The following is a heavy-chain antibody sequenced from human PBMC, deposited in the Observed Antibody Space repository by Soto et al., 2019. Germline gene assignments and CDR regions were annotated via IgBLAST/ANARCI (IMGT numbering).Heavy chain of an antibody. Sequence: PGGSLRLSCAASGFTFSSYSMNWVRQAPGKGLEWVSSISSSSSYIYYADSVKGRFTISRDNAKNSLYLQMNSLRAEDTAVYYCARDLVGKPERNVWGKGTTVTVSS. V-gene: IGHV3-21*01. CDR1: GFTFSSYS. J-gene: IGHJ6*04. CDR3: ARDLVGKPERNV. D-gene: IGHD3-16*01. CDR2: ISSSSSYI.